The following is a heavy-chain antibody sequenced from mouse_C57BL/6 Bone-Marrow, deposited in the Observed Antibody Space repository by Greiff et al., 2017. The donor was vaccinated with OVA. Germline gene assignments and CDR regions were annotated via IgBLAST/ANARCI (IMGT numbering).Heavy chain of an antibody. CDR1: GYSFTSYY. V-gene: IGHV1-66*01. J-gene: IGHJ4*01. Sequence: VQLQQSGPELVKPGASVKISCKASGYSFTSYYIHWVKQRPGQGLEWIGWIYPGSGNTKYNEKFKGKATLTADTSSSTAYMQLSSLTSEDSAVYYCARENGLFYAMDYWGQGTSVTVSS. CDR2: IYPGSGNT. CDR3: ARENGLFYAMDY.